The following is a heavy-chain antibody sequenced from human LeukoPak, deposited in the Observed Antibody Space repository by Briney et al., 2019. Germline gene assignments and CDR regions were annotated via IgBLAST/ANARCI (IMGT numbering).Heavy chain of an antibody. Sequence: PSETLSLTCTVSGGSISSGSYYWGWIRQPPGKGLEWIGSIYYSGSTYYNPSLKSRVTISVDTSKNQFSLKLNSVTAADTAVYYCARVSSSWYQDWYFDLWGRGTLVTVSS. CDR1: GGSISSGSYY. CDR3: ARVSSSWYQDWYFDL. D-gene: IGHD6-13*01. J-gene: IGHJ2*01. V-gene: IGHV4-39*07. CDR2: IYYSGST.